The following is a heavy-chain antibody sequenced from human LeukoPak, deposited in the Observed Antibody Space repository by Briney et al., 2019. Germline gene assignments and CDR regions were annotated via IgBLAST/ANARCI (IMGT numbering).Heavy chain of an antibody. CDR3: ARGVTYCSTTRCYGVDY. D-gene: IGHD2-2*01. CDR1: GYTFTSYD. Sequence: ASVKVSCKASGYTFTSYDINWVRQATGQGLEWMGWMNPNSGNTGYAQKFQGRVTMTRNTSISTAYMELSSLRSEDTAVYYCARGVTYCSTTRCYGVDYWGQGTLVTVSS. J-gene: IGHJ4*02. V-gene: IGHV1-8*01. CDR2: MNPNSGNT.